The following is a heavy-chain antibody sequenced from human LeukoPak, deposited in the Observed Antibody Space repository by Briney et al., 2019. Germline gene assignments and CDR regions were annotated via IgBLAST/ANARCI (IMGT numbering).Heavy chain of an antibody. CDR1: GESFNDYN. CDR2: ITHTRST. D-gene: IGHD2-2*01. CDR3: ARGHRLYQLLLFDF. V-gene: IGHV4-34*01. Sequence: SETLSLTCAVSGESFNDYNWVWVRQPPGKGLEWIGEITHTRSTVYSPSLNSRVTMSVDTSKNQFSLNLSSVTAADTAVYFCARGHRLYQLLLFDFWGQGTLVTVS. J-gene: IGHJ4*02.